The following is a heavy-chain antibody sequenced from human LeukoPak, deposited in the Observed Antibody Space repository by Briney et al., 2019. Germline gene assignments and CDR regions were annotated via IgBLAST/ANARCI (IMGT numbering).Heavy chain of an antibody. J-gene: IGHJ6*02. Sequence: GGSLRLSCAASGFTVNSNYMSWVRQAPGKGLEWVSVIYSGGSTYYADSVKGRFTISRDNSKNTLYLQMNSLRAEDTAVYYCATDGLLWYVDSDNCMDVRGQGTSVTVSS. V-gene: IGHV3-66*02. D-gene: IGHD3-10*01. CDR3: ATDGLLWYVDSDNCMDV. CDR1: GFTVNSNY. CDR2: IYSGGST.